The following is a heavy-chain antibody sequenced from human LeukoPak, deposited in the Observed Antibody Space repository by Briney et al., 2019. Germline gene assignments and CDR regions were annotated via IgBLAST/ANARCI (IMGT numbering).Heavy chain of an antibody. Sequence: SETLSLTCTVSGGSISSSSYYWGWIRQPPGKGLEWIGEINHSGSTTYNPSLKSRVTMSVDTSKNQFSLKLTSVTAADTAVYYCTRNNWFDPWGQGTLVTVSS. V-gene: IGHV4-39*07. CDR1: GGSISSSSYY. CDR2: INHSGST. J-gene: IGHJ5*02. CDR3: TRNNWFDP.